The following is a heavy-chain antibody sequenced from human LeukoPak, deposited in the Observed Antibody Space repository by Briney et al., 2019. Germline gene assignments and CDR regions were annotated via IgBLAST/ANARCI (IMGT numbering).Heavy chain of an antibody. CDR3: ARDREGRDYFDY. J-gene: IGHJ4*02. V-gene: IGHV1-46*01. CDR1: GYTFTSYY. CDR2: INPSGGSP. D-gene: IGHD1-26*01. Sequence: GASVKVSCKASGYTFTSYYMQWVRQAPGQGLEWMGIINPSGGSPIYAQKFQGRVTMTRDTSTSTVYVELSSLRSEDTAVYYCARDREGRDYFDYWGQGTLVTVSS.